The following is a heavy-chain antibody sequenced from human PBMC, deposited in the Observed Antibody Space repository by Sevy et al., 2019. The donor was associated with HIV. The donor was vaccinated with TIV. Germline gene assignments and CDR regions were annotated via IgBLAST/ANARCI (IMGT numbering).Heavy chain of an antibody. D-gene: IGHD2-2*02. V-gene: IGHV1-69*13. CDR1: GGTFSSYA. CDR2: IIPIFGTA. CDR3: ARVGVVVPAAILGENYYYGMDV. Sequence: ASVKVSCKASGGTFSSYAISWVRQAPGQGLEWMGGIIPIFGTANYAQKFQGRVTITADESTSTAYMELISLRSEDTAVYYCARVGVVVPAAILGENYYYGMDVWGQGTTVTVSS. J-gene: IGHJ6*02.